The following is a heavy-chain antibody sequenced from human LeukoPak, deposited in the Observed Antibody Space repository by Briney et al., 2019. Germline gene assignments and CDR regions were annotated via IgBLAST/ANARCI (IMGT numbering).Heavy chain of an antibody. CDR3: ARDLYSRRMNYYGSGSYFAY. J-gene: IGHJ4*02. V-gene: IGHV1-46*01. D-gene: IGHD3-10*01. Sequence: GASVKVSCKASGYTFTSYYMHWVRQAPGEGLEWMGIINPSGGSTNYAQKFQGRVTMTTDTSTSTAYMELRSLRSDDTAVYYCARDLYSRRMNYYGSGSYFAYWGQGTLVTVSS. CDR2: INPSGGST. CDR1: GYTFTSYY.